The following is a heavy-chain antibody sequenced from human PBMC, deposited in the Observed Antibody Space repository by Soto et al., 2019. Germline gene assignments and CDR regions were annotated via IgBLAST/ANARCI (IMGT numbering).Heavy chain of an antibody. CDR2: ISYDGSKK. CDR3: AQDFGYSYGLGY. V-gene: IGHV3-30*18. J-gene: IGHJ4*02. D-gene: IGHD5-18*01. CDR1: GFTFSSYG. Sequence: QVQLVESGGGVVQPGRSLRLSCAASGFTFSSYGMHWVRQAPGKGLEWVAVISYDGSKKYYADSVNGRFTISRDNSKITPYLLMNSLGAADTAVYHCAQDFGYSYGLGYWGQRTLVTVSS.